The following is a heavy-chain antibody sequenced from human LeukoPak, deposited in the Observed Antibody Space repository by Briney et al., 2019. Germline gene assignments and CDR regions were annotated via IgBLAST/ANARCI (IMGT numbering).Heavy chain of an antibody. CDR3: ARDLGVWGSYRPPYDAFDI. D-gene: IGHD3-16*02. CDR1: GYTFTNYG. V-gene: IGHV1-18*01. CDR2: IRAYNGYT. J-gene: IGHJ3*02. Sequence: ASVKVSCKASGYTFTNYGVTWVRQAPGQGLEWMGWIRAYNGYTHYTQKLQGRVSMTTGTSTSTAYMELRSLRSDDTAVYYCARDLGVWGSYRPPYDAFDIWGQGTMVIVSS.